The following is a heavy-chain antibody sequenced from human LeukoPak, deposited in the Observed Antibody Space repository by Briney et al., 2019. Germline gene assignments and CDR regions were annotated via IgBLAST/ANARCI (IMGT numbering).Heavy chain of an antibody. D-gene: IGHD6-6*01. CDR3: ARDTGASSSTNYFDY. V-gene: IGHV3-7*03. Sequence: GGSLRLSCAASGFTFSSYWMSWVRQAPGKGLEWVANIKQDGSEKYYVDSVKGRFTISRDNAKNSLYLQMNSLRAEDTAVYYCARDTGASSSTNYFDYWGQETLVTVSS. J-gene: IGHJ4*02. CDR2: IKQDGSEK. CDR1: GFTFSSYW.